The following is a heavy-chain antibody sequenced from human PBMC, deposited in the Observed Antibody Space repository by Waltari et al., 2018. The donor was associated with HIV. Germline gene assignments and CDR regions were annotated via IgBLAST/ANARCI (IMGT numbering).Heavy chain of an antibody. V-gene: IGHV3-30*01. D-gene: IGHD3-22*01. CDR3: ARDQTMTRAFDI. CDR1: GFTSSSYD. Sequence: QVQLVESGGGVVQPGRSLRLSCAASGFTSSSYDMHWVGQAPGKGLEWVAVISYDGSNKYYADSVKGRFTISRDNSKNTLYLQMNSLRAEDTAVYYCARDQTMTRAFDIWGQGTMVTVSS. CDR2: ISYDGSNK. J-gene: IGHJ3*02.